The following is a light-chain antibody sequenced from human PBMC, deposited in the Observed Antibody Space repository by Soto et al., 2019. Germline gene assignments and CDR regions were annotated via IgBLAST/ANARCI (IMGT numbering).Light chain of an antibody. CDR3: QQYNSYCT. J-gene: IGKJ1*01. Sequence: DIQMTQSPSTLSASVIDIVTITCRASQSISSWLAWYQQKPGKAPKLLIYKASSLESGVPSRFSGSGSGTEFTLTISSLQTDDFATYYCQQYNSYCTFGQGTKVDIK. V-gene: IGKV1-5*03. CDR2: KAS. CDR1: QSISSW.